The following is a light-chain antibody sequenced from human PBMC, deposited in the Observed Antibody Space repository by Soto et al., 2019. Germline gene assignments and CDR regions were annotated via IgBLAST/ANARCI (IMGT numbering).Light chain of an antibody. Sequence: DIQMTKSPSTLSASVGDTVSITCRASQSISGWMAWYQQKPGKVPKLLIFDASSLESGVPSRFSGSGSGTIFTLTISGLQPGDFATYYCQQYNSYPYTFGQGNKLEIK. J-gene: IGKJ2*01. CDR1: QSISGW. V-gene: IGKV1-5*01. CDR2: DAS. CDR3: QQYNSYPYT.